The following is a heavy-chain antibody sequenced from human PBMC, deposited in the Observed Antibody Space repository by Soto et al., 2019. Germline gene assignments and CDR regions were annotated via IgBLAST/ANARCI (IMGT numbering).Heavy chain of an antibody. J-gene: IGHJ4*02. D-gene: IGHD6-6*01. V-gene: IGHV4-59*11. CDR1: GVSTSNHY. CDR3: ARGGGSPFHDHEFDY. CDR2: IYYRGTT. Sequence: QVHLQESGPGLVRPTETLSLTCSVSGVSTSNHYWSWIRKPPGQGPQWIGCIYYRGTTNYNASLNSRVTISTDTSKNQFSLKLTSVTTADTAVYYCARGGGSPFHDHEFDYWGQGILVTVSS.